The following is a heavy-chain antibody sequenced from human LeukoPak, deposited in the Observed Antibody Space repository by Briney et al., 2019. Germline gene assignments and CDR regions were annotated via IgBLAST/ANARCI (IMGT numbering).Heavy chain of an antibody. V-gene: IGHV3-66*01. J-gene: IGHJ4*02. CDR2: IYSGDST. CDR1: GFTVSSNY. CDR3: AKTSLTYYYDSSGYYTDFDY. D-gene: IGHD3-22*01. Sequence: GGSLRLSCAASGFTVSSNYMSWVRQAPGKGLEWVSVIYSGDSTYYADSVKGRFTISRDNSKNTLYLQMNSLRAEDTAVYYCAKTSLTYYYDSSGYYTDFDYWGQGTLVTVSS.